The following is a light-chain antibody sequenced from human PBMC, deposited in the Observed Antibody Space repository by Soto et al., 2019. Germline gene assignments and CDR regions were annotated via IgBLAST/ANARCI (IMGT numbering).Light chain of an antibody. J-gene: IGKJ1*01. V-gene: IGKV1-5*03. Sequence: DIQMTQSPSTLSASVGDRVTITCRATQSISNSLAWYQQKPGKAPKLLIYKASSLESGVPSRFSGSGSGTEFTLTITNVQPDDFATYYCQQYNRYWTFGQGTKVEIK. CDR2: KAS. CDR1: QSISNS. CDR3: QQYNRYWT.